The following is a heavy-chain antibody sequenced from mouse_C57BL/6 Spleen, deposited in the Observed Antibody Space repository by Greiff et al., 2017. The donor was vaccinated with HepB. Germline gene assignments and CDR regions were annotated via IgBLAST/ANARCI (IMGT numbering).Heavy chain of an antibody. CDR2: IYPRSGNT. Sequence: VQLQQSGAELARPGASVKLSCKASGYTFTSYGISWVKQRTGQGLEWIGEIYPRSGNTYYNEKIKGKATLTADKSSSTAYMELRSLTSEDSAVYFCARRVYYGSSYPYFDYWGQGTTLTVSS. CDR3: ARRVYYGSSYPYFDY. D-gene: IGHD1-1*01. CDR1: GYTFTSYG. V-gene: IGHV1-81*01. J-gene: IGHJ2*01.